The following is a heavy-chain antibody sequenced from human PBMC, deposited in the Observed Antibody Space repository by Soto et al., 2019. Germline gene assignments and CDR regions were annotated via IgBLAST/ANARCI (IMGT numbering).Heavy chain of an antibody. Sequence: QVQLVQSGAEVKKPGSSVKVSCKASGGTFSSYTISWVRQAPGQGLEWMGRIIPILGIANYAQKFQGRVTITADKSTSTAYMELSSLRSEDTAVYYCARRYALGTYEQDFDYLGQGTLVTVSS. CDR1: GGTFSSYT. J-gene: IGHJ4*02. D-gene: IGHD7-27*01. V-gene: IGHV1-69*02. CDR2: IIPILGIA. CDR3: ARRYALGTYEQDFDY.